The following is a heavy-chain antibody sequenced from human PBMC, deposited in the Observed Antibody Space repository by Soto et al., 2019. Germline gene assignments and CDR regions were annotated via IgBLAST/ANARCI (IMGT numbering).Heavy chain of an antibody. CDR3: TRAQFEFGSYFGLDV. V-gene: IGHV1-8*01. D-gene: IGHD3-10*01. CDR1: GYTFTNYD. Sequence: QVHLVQSGAEVKQPGASVRVSCKASGYTFTNYDITWVRQATGQGLEWMGCMNPDSENTGSPQKFQGRVTMTVNTSINTAYMELTSLRSEDTAVYYCTRAQFEFGSYFGLDVWGQGTTVTVSS. CDR2: MNPDSENT. J-gene: IGHJ6*02.